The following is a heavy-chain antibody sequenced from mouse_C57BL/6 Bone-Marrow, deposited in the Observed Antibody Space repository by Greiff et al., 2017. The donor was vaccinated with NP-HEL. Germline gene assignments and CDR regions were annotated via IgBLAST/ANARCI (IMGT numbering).Heavy chain of an antibody. CDR2: IDPSDSYT. CDR3: ARERNLYFDV. Sequence: VQLQQPGAELVMPGASVKLSCKASGYTFTSYWMHWVKQRPGQGLEWIGEIDPSDSYTNYNQKFKGKSTLTVDKASSTAYMQLSSLTSEDSAVYYCARERNLYFDVWGKGTTVTVSS. V-gene: IGHV1-69*01. CDR1: GYTFTSYW. J-gene: IGHJ1*03.